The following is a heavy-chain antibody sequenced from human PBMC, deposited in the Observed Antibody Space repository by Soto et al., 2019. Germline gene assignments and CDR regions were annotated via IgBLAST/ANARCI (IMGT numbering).Heavy chain of an antibody. CDR2: IWHSGKNK. Sequence: PGGSLRLSCAASGFAFSNFGMHWVRQVPGKGLEWVAVIWHSGKNKDYADSVKGRFTISRDNAKNSLYLQMISLRAEDTAVYYFARDHHRYSGYDYVDYWGQGTLVTVSS. CDR3: ARDHHRYSGYDYVDY. V-gene: IGHV3-33*01. D-gene: IGHD5-12*01. CDR1: GFAFSNFG. J-gene: IGHJ4*02.